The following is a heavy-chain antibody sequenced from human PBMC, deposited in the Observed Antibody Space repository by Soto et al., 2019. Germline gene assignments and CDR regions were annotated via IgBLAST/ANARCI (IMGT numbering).Heavy chain of an antibody. CDR1: GYTFTSYG. Sequence: GASVKVSCKASGYTFTSYGISWVRQAPGQGREWMGWISAYNGNTNYAQKLQGRVTMTTDTSTSTAYMELRSLRSDDTAVYYCARDYSSSWYNCFDPWRQGTLVTVPS. CDR2: ISAYNGNT. CDR3: ARDYSSSWYNCFDP. V-gene: IGHV1-18*04. J-gene: IGHJ5*02. D-gene: IGHD6-13*01.